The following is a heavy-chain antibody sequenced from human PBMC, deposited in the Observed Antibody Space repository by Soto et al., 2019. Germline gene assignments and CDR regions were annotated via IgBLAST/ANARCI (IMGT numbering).Heavy chain of an antibody. CDR3: ARDKDRPQLGGNYYSILDV. Sequence: QVQLVQSGAEVKKPGSSVKVSCKASGGTFRTSAISWVRQAPGQGLEWVGGIMPVFPRPKYAQNFQGRVTITADEPTSTAYMELSSLRSDDTAVYFCARDKDRPQLGGNYYSILDVWGQGTAVTVSS. CDR1: GGTFRTSA. D-gene: IGHD3-3*02. CDR2: IMPVFPRP. J-gene: IGHJ6*02. V-gene: IGHV1-69*12.